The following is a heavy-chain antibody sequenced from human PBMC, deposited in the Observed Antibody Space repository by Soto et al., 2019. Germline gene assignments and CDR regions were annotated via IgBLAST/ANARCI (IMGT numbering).Heavy chain of an antibody. CDR3: AAELGFGKLSVV. V-gene: IGHV1-69*01. Sequence: QVQVVQSGVEVRRPGSSVKVSCKASGDTFKNGVISWVRQAPGHGLEWMGGIIPLFGTTDFAQRFQGRLTITTDESTTTAYMELRRLRSEDRATYYCAAELGFGKLSVVWGQGTTVIASS. CDR1: GDTFKNGV. CDR2: IIPLFGTT. D-gene: IGHD3-10*01. J-gene: IGHJ6*02.